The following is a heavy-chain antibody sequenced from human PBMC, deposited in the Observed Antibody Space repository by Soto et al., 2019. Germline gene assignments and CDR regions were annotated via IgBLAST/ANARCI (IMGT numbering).Heavy chain of an antibody. D-gene: IGHD3-10*01. J-gene: IGHJ4*02. CDR2: ISGSGGST. CDR3: AKRGGDIIMVRGVIISFDY. Sequence: EVQLLESGGGLVQPGGSLRLSCAASGFTFSSYAMSWVRQAPGKGLEWVSAISGSGGSTYYADSVKGRFTISRDNSKNTLYLQMNSLRAEDTAVYYCAKRGGDIIMVRGVIISFDYWGQGTLVTVSS. CDR1: GFTFSSYA. V-gene: IGHV3-23*01.